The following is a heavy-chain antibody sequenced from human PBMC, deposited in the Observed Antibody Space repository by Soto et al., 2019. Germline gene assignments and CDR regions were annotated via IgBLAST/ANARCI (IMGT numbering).Heavy chain of an antibody. CDR1: GASISSPTYY. D-gene: IGHD6-19*01. CDR2: IYYSGTT. Sequence: QLLLQESGPGLVKPSETLSLSCTVSGASISSPTYYWGWIRQSPGKGLEWIGSIYYSGTTHYSPSFKRRVALAIDRTMMHFPVRMTSVTAADTAIYYCVRQTKRLLAGDDWGQGTLVTVSS. CDR3: VRQTKRLLAGDD. V-gene: IGHV4-39*01. J-gene: IGHJ4*01.